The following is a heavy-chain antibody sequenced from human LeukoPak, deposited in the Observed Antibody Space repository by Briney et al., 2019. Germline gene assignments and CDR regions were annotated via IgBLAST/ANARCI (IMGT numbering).Heavy chain of an antibody. CDR3: ARSRSGYSYDHAAFEI. D-gene: IGHD5-18*01. V-gene: IGHV4-61*08. CDR2: IDYRGST. J-gene: IGHJ3*02. CDR1: GVSVTRNGYY. Sequence: SETLSLTCIVSGVSVTRNGYYWTWIRQPPGKGLEWIAYIDYRGSTTYSPSLRSRVTISVDTSRNQFSLKLSSVTAADTAVYYCARSRSGYSYDHAAFEIWGQGTLVTVSS.